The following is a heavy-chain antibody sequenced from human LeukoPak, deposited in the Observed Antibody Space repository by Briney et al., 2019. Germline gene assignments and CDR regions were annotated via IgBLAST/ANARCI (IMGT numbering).Heavy chain of an antibody. J-gene: IGHJ4*02. CDR3: AKDKNVLRFLEWPYYFDY. Sequence: GGSLRLSCAASGFTFSSYAMSWVRQAPGKGLEWVSAISGSGGSTYYADSVKGRFTISRDNSKNTLYLQMNSLRAEDTAVYYCAKDKNVLRFLEWPYYFDYWGQGTLVTVSS. V-gene: IGHV3-23*01. CDR2: ISGSGGST. D-gene: IGHD3-3*01. CDR1: GFTFSSYA.